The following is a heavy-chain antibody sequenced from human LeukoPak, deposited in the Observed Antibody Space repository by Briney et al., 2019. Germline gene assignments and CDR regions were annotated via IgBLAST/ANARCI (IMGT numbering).Heavy chain of an antibody. Sequence: SETLSLTCTVSGGSISSYYWSWIRQPAGKGLEWIGRIYTSGSTNYNPSLKSRVTMSVDTSKNQFSLKLSSATAADTAVYYCARDTYYYGSGSYYFDYWGQGTLVTVSS. CDR1: GGSISSYY. V-gene: IGHV4-4*07. J-gene: IGHJ4*02. D-gene: IGHD3-10*01. CDR3: ARDTYYYGSGSYYFDY. CDR2: IYTSGST.